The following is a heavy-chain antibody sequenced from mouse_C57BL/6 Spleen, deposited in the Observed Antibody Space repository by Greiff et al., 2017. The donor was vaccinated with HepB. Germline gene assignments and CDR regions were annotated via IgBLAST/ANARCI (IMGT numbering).Heavy chain of an antibody. J-gene: IGHJ2*01. CDR3: TTSGITTVVEAVDY. CDR2: IDPENGDT. Sequence: EVKLMESGAELVRPGASVKLSCTASGFNIKDDYMHWVKQRPEQGLEWIGWIDPENGDTEYASKFQGKATITADTSSNTAYLQLSSLTSEATAVYYCTTSGITTVVEAVDYWGQGTTLTVSS. V-gene: IGHV14-4*01. D-gene: IGHD1-1*01. CDR1: GFNIKDDY.